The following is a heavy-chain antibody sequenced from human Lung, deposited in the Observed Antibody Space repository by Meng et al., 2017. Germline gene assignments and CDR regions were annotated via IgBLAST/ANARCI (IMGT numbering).Heavy chain of an antibody. V-gene: IGHV3-21*01. Sequence: EVPRWEAGGGRVKRGGSLGLSCEGSGVTLSSYSMNWVRQAPGKGLECVSSISSSSYIYYADSVKGRFTISRDNAKNSLYLQMNSLRAEDTAVYYCARERGTSDYWGQGTLVTVSS. J-gene: IGHJ4*02. CDR2: ISSSSYI. CDR3: ARERGTSDY. D-gene: IGHD1-7*01. CDR1: GVTLSSYS.